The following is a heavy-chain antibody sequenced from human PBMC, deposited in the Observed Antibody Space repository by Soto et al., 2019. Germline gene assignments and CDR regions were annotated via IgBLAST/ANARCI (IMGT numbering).Heavy chain of an antibody. J-gene: IGHJ4*02. D-gene: IGHD3-22*01. CDR1: GFTFSSYA. CDR3: AKDLSSGYYYFDY. Sequence: EVQPLESGGGLVQPGGSLRLSCAASGFTFSSYAMSWVRQAPGKGLEWVSAISGSGGSTYYADSVKGRFTISRDNSKNTLYLQMNSLRAEDTAVYYCAKDLSSGYYYFDYWGQGTLVTVSS. V-gene: IGHV3-23*01. CDR2: ISGSGGST.